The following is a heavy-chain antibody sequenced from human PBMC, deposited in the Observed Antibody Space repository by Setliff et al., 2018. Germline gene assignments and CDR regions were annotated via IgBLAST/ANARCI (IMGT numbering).Heavy chain of an antibody. D-gene: IGHD2-15*01. CDR1: GGSFSGYY. V-gene: IGHV4-34*01. J-gene: IGHJ4*02. CDR2: INHGGST. CDR3: ANLQPGYCGGGTCPLIDY. Sequence: SETLSLTCAVYGGSFSGYYWSWIRQPPGKGLEWIGEINHGGSTNYNPSLKSRVTISVDTSKNQFSLKLSSVTAADTAVYYCANLQPGYCGGGTCPLIDYWGQGSLVTVSS.